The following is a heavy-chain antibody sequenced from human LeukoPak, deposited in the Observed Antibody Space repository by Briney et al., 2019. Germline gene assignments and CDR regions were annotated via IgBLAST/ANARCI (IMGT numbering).Heavy chain of an antibody. V-gene: IGHV3-7*03. CDR2: IKQDGSEK. CDR1: GFTFSNFW. D-gene: IGHD5-12*01. Sequence: GGSLRLSCTASGFTFSNFWMGWVRQAPGKGLEWVANIKQDGSEKYYVDSVKGRFTISRDNAKNSLYLQMNSLRAEDTAVYYCARGPIKSDFVDYWGQGTLVTVSS. J-gene: IGHJ4*02. CDR3: ARGPIKSDFVDY.